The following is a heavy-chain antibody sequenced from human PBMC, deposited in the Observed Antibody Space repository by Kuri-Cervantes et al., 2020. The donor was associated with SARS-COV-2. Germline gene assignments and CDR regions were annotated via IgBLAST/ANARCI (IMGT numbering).Heavy chain of an antibody. D-gene: IGHD1-26*01. J-gene: IGHJ4*02. Sequence: GESLKISCAASGFTFSNAWMTWVRQAPGKGLEWVGRIKSKTDGGTVEYAAPVKGRFTISRDDSRNTVYLQMNSLKTEDTALYYCTWEAPQGRLGHWGQGTLVTAPQ. CDR3: TWEAPQGRLGH. V-gene: IGHV3-15*01. CDR2: IKSKTDGGTV. CDR1: GFTFSNAW.